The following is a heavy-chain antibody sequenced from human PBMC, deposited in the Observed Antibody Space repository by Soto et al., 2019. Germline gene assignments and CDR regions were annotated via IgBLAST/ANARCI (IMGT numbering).Heavy chain of an antibody. J-gene: IGHJ4*02. D-gene: IGHD4-17*01. CDR1: EYTFTSYT. CDR3: ARDPVLDY. V-gene: IGHV1-3*01. CDR2: ISGGSGNT. Sequence: QVQLVQSGAEVKEPGASVKVSCKASEYTFTSYTIHWIRQAPGQRLEWMGWISGGSGNTKYSQKSQGRVTITRDTSASTAYVELSSLRSEDTAVYYCARDPVLDYWGQGTLVTVSS.